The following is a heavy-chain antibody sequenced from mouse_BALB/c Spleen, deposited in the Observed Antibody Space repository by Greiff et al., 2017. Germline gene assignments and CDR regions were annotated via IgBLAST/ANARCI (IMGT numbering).Heavy chain of an antibody. J-gene: IGHJ4*01. CDR1: GYSFTGYN. CDR2: IDPYYGGT. V-gene: IGHV1-39*01. Sequence: EVQRVESGPELVKPGASVKISCKASGYSFTGYNMNWVKQSNGKSLEWIGNIDPYYGGTSYNQKFKGKATLTVDKSSSTAYMQLKSLTSEDSAVYYCARQRYDDNAMDYWGQGTSVTVSS. CDR3: ARQRYDDNAMDY. D-gene: IGHD2-14*01.